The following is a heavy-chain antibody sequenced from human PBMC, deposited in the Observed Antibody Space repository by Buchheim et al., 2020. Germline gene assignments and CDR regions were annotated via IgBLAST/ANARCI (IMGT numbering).Heavy chain of an antibody. V-gene: IGHV4-39*07. CDR2: IYYSGST. CDR1: GGSISSSSYY. J-gene: IGHJ4*02. D-gene: IGHD6-13*01. Sequence: QLQLQESGPGLVKPSETLSLTCTVSGGSISSSSYYWGWIRQPPGKGLEWIGSIYYSGSTYYNPSLKSRVTIAVDTAKNQFSLKLSSVTAADTAVYYCARGTQQLVSPFDYWGQGTL. CDR3: ARGTQQLVSPFDY.